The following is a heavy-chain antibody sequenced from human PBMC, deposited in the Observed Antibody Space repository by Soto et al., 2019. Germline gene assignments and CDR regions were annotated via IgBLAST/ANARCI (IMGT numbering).Heavy chain of an antibody. D-gene: IGHD6-13*01. Sequence: SETLSLTCTVSGGSISGYYWSWIRQPPGKGLEWIGYIYYSGRTYYNPSLKSRVTISVDTSKNQFSLKVSSVTGADTAVYYCARVFSDSSSFFDPWGQGTLVTVSS. V-gene: IGHV4-59*12. J-gene: IGHJ5*02. CDR3: ARVFSDSSSFFDP. CDR1: GGSISGYY. CDR2: IYYSGRT.